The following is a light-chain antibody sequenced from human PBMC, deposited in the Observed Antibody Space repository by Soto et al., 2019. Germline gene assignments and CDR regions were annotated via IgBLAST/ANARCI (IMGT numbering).Light chain of an antibody. CDR1: QSVSSY. CDR3: QQRSSWPRALT. J-gene: IGKJ4*01. V-gene: IGKV3-11*01. CDR2: DAS. Sequence: EIVLTQSPATLSLSPGERATLSCRASQSVSSYLAWYQQKPGQAPRLLIYDASNRATGIPARFSGSGSGTDFTLTIISLEPEDFAVYYCQQRSSWPRALTFGGGTKVEIK.